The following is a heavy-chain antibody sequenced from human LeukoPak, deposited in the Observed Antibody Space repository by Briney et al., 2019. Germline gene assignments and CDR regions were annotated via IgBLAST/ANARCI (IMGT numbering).Heavy chain of an antibody. V-gene: IGHV4-30-2*01. CDR3: ARGGNWFDP. CDR2: IYHSGST. J-gene: IGHJ5*02. Sequence: SETLSLTCAVSGGSLSSGGYSWSWIRQPPGKGLEWIGYIYHSGSTYYNPSLKSRVTISVDRSKNQFSLKLSSVTAADTAVYYCARGGNWFDPWGQGTLVTVSS. CDR1: GGSLSSGGYS.